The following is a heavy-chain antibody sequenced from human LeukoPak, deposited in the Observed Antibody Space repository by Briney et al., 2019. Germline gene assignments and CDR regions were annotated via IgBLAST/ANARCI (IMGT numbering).Heavy chain of an antibody. V-gene: IGHV3-48*01. D-gene: IGHD5-12*01. CDR2: ISSTSSPV. CDR3: ARDMSGSYYFDY. Sequence: GALRLSCVASGFTFSVYSMNWVRQSPGKGLEWVSYISSTSSPVYYTDSVKGRFTISRDNAKNSLYLQMNSLRVEDTAVYYCARDMSGSYYFDYWGQGTLVTVSS. CDR1: GFTFSVYS. J-gene: IGHJ4*02.